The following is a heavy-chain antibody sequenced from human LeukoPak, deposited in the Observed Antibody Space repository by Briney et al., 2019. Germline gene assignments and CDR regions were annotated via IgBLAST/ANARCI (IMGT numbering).Heavy chain of an antibody. J-gene: IGHJ3*02. V-gene: IGHV6-1*01. Sequence: SQTLSLTCAVSGDSVLSNSSWNWIRQSPSRGLEWLGRTYYRSNWYNDYGVSVKSRININPDTSKNLFSLQLSSVTPEDTAVYYCVRGGQGDGHSADEGFDIWGQGTMVTVS. CDR3: VRGGQGDGHSADEGFDI. CDR2: TYYRSNWYN. D-gene: IGHD5-18*01. CDR1: GDSVLSNSS.